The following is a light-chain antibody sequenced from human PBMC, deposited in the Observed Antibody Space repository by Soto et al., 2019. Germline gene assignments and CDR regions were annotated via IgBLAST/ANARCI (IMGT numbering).Light chain of an antibody. CDR3: QHNGT. Sequence: DIQMTQSPSTLSASAGDRVTITCRASQSISSYLNWYQQKPGKSPKFLIYDASSLESGVPSRFSGSGSGTEFTLTISSLQPDDFATYYCQHNGTFGQGTKVDIK. CDR1: QSISSY. V-gene: IGKV1-5*01. CDR2: DAS. J-gene: IGKJ1*01.